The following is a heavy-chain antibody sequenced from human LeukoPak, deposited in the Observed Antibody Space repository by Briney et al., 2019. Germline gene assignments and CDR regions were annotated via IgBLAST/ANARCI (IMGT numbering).Heavy chain of an antibody. Sequence: PSETLSLTCTVSGGSISSSSYYWGWIRQPPGKGLEWIGSIYYSGSTYYNPSLKSRVTISVDTYKNQFSLKLSSVTAADTAVYYCARGTSYYDFWSGYYPPNLIDYWGQGTLVTVSS. CDR2: IYYSGST. V-gene: IGHV4-39*01. J-gene: IGHJ4*02. CDR1: GGSISSSSYY. CDR3: ARGTSYYDFWSGYYPPNLIDY. D-gene: IGHD3-3*01.